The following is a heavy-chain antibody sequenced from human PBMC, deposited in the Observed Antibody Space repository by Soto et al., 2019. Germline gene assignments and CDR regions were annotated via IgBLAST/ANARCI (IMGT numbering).Heavy chain of an antibody. CDR3: ARAPRMAVAGTGAAFDI. Sequence: QVQLVQSGAEVKKPGSSVKVSCKASGGTFSSYAISWVRQAPGQGLEWMGGIIPIFGTANYAQKFQGRVTITADESTSTAYMELCSLRSEDTAVYYCARAPRMAVAGTGAAFDIWGQGTMVTVSS. V-gene: IGHV1-69*01. CDR2: IIPIFGTA. D-gene: IGHD6-19*01. CDR1: GGTFSSYA. J-gene: IGHJ3*02.